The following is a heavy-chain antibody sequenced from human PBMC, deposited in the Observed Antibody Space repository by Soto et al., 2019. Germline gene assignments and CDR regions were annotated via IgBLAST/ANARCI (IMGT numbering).Heavy chain of an antibody. CDR2: IYTSGST. J-gene: IGHJ6*02. CDR3: ARDPALPLRFEEKKYGDYGIGYYYGMDV. Sequence: SSETLSLTCTVSGGSISSYYWSWIRQPAGKGLEWIGRIYTSGSTNYNPSLKSRVTMSVDTSKNQFSLKLSSVTAADTAVYYCARDPALPLRFEEKKYGDYGIGYYYGMDVWGQGTTVTVSS. CDR1: GGSISSYY. D-gene: IGHD4-17*01. V-gene: IGHV4-4*07.